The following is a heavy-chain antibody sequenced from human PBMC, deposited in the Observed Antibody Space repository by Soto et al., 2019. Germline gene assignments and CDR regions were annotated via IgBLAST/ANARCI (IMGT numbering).Heavy chain of an antibody. J-gene: IGHJ4*02. D-gene: IGHD3-3*01. CDR2: INPNSGGT. Sequence: GASVKVSCKASGYTFTGYYMHWVRQAPGQGLEWMGWINPNSGGTNYAQKFQGRVTMTTDTSTSTAYMELRSLRSDDTAVYYCAIVTPPTYYDFWSGYYWLDYWGQGTLVTVSS. V-gene: IGHV1-2*02. CDR1: GYTFTGYY. CDR3: AIVTPPTYYDFWSGYYWLDY.